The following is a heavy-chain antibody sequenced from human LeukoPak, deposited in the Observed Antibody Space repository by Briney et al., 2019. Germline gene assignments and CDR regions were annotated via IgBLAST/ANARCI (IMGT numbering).Heavy chain of an antibody. D-gene: IGHD2-15*01. J-gene: IGHJ6*02. CDR1: GFTFSSYA. V-gene: IGHV3-23*01. CDR2: NSGSGGST. Sequence: GGSLRLSCAASGFTFSSYAMSWVRQAPGKGLEWVSVNSGSGGSTYYADSVQGRFTISRDNSKNTLYLQMSSLRAEDTAVYYCAKVVVAATVYYYYGMDVWGQGTTVTVSS. CDR3: AKVVVAATVYYYYGMDV.